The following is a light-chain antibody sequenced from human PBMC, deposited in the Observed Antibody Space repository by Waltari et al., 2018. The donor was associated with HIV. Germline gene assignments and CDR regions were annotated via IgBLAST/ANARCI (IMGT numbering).Light chain of an antibody. Sequence: AIRLTQSPSSFSASTGDTVTLTGRASQNIGNSLAWYQHKQGSAPRLLIYGSSTLQKGVASRFSGSASGTNFTLTISCLQSEDFATFSCHQYHRYPQTFGQGTRVEMK. J-gene: IGKJ1*01. CDR3: HQYHRYPQT. CDR2: GSS. V-gene: IGKV1-8*01. CDR1: QNIGNS.